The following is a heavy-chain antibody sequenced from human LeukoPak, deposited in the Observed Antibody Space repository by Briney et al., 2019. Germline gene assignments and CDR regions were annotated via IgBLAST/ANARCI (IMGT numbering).Heavy chain of an antibody. CDR2: ITHSGGG. CDR3: ARRAGAPDFDV. CDR1: GGPFVGYY. D-gene: IGHD3-10*01. J-gene: IGHJ4*02. Sequence: SETLSLTCNVSGGPFVGYYWTWLRQPPGKGLEWIGEITHSGGGNYNPSLKNRVTISVDSSQNRFSLKVVSVTAADTAVYYCARRAGAPDFDVWGPGMLVSVSS. V-gene: IGHV4-34*01.